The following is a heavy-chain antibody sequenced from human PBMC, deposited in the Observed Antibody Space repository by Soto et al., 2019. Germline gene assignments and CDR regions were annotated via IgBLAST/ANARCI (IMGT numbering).Heavy chain of an antibody. D-gene: IGHD3-3*01. CDR2: INAGNGNT. V-gene: IGHV1-3*01. CDR3: ARGQIRTYYDFWSGYYNYFDY. J-gene: IGHJ4*02. Sequence: GASVKVSCKASGYTFTSYAMHWVRQAPGQRLDWMGWINAGNGNTKYSQKFQGRVTITRDTSASTAYMELSSPRSEDTAVYYCARGQIRTYYDFWSGYYNYFDYWGQGTLVTVSS. CDR1: GYTFTSYA.